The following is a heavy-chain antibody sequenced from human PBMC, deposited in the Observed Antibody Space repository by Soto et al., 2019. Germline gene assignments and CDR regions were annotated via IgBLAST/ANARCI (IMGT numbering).Heavy chain of an antibody. V-gene: IGHV4-4*02. CDR2: IYHSGST. J-gene: IGHJ6*03. Sequence: PSETLSLTCAVSSGSISSSNWWSWVRQPPGKGLEWIGEIYHSGSTNYNPSLKSRVTISVDKSKNQFSLKLSSVTAADTAVYYCARRFVAATPYYYYSMDVWGKGATVTVSS. CDR1: SGSISSSNW. D-gene: IGHD2-15*01. CDR3: ARRFVAATPYYYYSMDV.